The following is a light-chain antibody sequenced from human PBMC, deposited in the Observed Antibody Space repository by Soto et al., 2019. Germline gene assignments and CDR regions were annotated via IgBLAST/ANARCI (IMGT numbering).Light chain of an antibody. CDR3: HQDGDSPAFP. J-gene: IGKJ3*01. Sequence: EIVLTQSPGTLSLSPGERATLSCRASQSVSSSFLAWYQQKPGQAPGLLISGTSNRATGIPDRFSGSGSGTDFTLTIRRLDPEDFAVYYCHQDGDSPAFPVGPGPRVDTK. CDR1: QSVSSSF. V-gene: IGKV3-20*01. CDR2: GTS.